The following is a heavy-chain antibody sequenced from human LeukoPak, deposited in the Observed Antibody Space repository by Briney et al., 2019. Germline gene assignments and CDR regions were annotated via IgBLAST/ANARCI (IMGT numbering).Heavy chain of an antibody. V-gene: IGHV1-69*13. D-gene: IGHD1-26*01. CDR3: ARPLVDRYSGSIDGDYYYGMDV. CDR2: IIPIFCSA. J-gene: IGHJ6*02. Sequence: SVKGSCQASGGTFSSYSISWVRQAPGQGLEWMGGIIPIFCSANYAQKFQGRVTITADESTSTAYMELSSLRSEDTAVYYCARPLVDRYSGSIDGDYYYGMDVWGQGTTVTVSS. CDR1: GGTFSSYS.